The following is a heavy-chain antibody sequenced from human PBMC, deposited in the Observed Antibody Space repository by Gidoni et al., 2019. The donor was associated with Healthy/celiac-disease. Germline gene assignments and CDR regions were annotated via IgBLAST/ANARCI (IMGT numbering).Heavy chain of an antibody. Sequence: QITLKESGPTLVKPTQTLTLTCAFSGFSLSTNGVGVGWIRQPPGKALEWLALIYWNADKRYSPSLKSRLTIPKDTSKNQVVLTMTNMDPVDTSTYYCAHYGSGPFDPWGQGTLVTASS. CDR3: AHYGSGPFDP. V-gene: IGHV2-5*01. CDR2: IYWNADK. D-gene: IGHD3-10*01. CDR1: GFSLSTNGVG. J-gene: IGHJ5*02.